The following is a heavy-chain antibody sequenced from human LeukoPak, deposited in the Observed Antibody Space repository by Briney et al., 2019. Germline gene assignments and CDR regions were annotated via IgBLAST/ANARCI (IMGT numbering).Heavy chain of an antibody. CDR1: GVSISSYY. Sequence: SETLSLTCSVSGVSISSYYWSWIRQSPGKGLEWIGYISYSGGTNYNPSLKSRVTISLDTSKNQFSLQLSSVTAADTAEYYCVRGERLGGDYWGHGTLVTVSS. CDR3: VRGERLGGDY. CDR2: ISYSGGT. J-gene: IGHJ4*01. V-gene: IGHV4-59*01. D-gene: IGHD3-10*01.